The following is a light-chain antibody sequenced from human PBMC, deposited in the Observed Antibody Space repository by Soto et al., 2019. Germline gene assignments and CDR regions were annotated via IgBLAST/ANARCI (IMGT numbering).Light chain of an antibody. J-gene: IGLJ3*02. CDR2: EVS. Sequence: QSALTQPASVSGSPGQSITISCTGSSSDVGGYHYVSWYQQYPGKAPKLVISEVSNRPSGVSHRFSGSKSGNTASLTISGLQAEDEADYYCTSFARGSTLVFGGGTKLTVL. CDR3: TSFARGSTLV. V-gene: IGLV2-14*01. CDR1: SSDVGGYHY.